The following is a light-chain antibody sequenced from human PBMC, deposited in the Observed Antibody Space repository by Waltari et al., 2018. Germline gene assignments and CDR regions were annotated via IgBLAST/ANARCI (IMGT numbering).Light chain of an antibody. J-gene: IGLJ2*01. Sequence: QSALTQPASVSGSPGQSITISCRGTSSDVGCHTFVSWFQQPPGKVPKLMIYESSKRPSGVSNRFSGSKSDNTASLTITGLQTEDEADYYCCSYVGGITPFLVFGGGTKVTVL. CDR1: SSDVGCHTF. CDR2: ESS. CDR3: CSYVGGITPFLV. V-gene: IGLV2-23*01.